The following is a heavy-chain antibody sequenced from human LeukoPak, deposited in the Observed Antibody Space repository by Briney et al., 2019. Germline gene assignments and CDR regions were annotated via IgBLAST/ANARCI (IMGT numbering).Heavy chain of an antibody. CDR2: INSDGSST. CDR1: GFTFSSYW. D-gene: IGHD2-2*01. V-gene: IGHV3-74*01. Sequence: PGGSLRLSCAASGFTFSSYWMHWVRQAPGKGLVWVSRINSDGSSTSYADSVKGRFTIYRDNAKNPLYLQMNSLRAEDTAVYYCAGTSFNDDFDYWGQGTLVTVSS. J-gene: IGHJ4*02. CDR3: AGTSFNDDFDY.